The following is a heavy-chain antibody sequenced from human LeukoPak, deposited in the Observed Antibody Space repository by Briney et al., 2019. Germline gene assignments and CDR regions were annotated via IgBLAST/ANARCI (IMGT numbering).Heavy chain of an antibody. D-gene: IGHD3-10*01. CDR3: ARDYRGTKPTGSSPDY. V-gene: IGHV1-18*01. Sequence: ASVKVSCKASGYTFTSYGISWVRQAPGQGLEWMGWISAYNGNTNYAQKLQGRVTMTTDTSTSTAYMELRSLRSDDTAVYYCARDYRGTKPTGSSPDYWGQGTLVTVSS. J-gene: IGHJ4*02. CDR1: GYTFTSYG. CDR2: ISAYNGNT.